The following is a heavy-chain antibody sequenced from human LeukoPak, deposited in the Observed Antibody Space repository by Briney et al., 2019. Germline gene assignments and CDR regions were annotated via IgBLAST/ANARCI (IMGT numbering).Heavy chain of an antibody. CDR1: GYTFTSYY. CDR3: ARDRRTGSSGKGMAY. J-gene: IGHJ4*02. Sequence: VASVKVSCKASGYTFTSYYMHWVRQAPGQGLEWMGIINPSGGSTSYAQKFQGRDTMTRDTSTSTVYMELSSLRSEDTAVYYCARDRRTGSSGKGMAYWGQGTLVTVSS. V-gene: IGHV1-46*01. D-gene: IGHD6-6*01. CDR2: INPSGGST.